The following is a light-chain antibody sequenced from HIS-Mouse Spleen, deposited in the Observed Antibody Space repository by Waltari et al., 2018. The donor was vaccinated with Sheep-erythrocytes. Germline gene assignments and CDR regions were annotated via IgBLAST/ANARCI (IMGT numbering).Light chain of an antibody. J-gene: IGLJ1*01. CDR1: SSNIGRNT. Sequence: QSVLTQPPSASGPPGQRVTISCSGSSSNIGRNTVNCYQQLPGTAPKLLIFRRKQRPAGVPDRFDGSKSGPAAALAISGLQSEDEADYYCAAWDDSLNGYVFGTGTKVTVL. CDR2: RRK. V-gene: IGLV1-44*01. CDR3: AAWDDSLNGYV.